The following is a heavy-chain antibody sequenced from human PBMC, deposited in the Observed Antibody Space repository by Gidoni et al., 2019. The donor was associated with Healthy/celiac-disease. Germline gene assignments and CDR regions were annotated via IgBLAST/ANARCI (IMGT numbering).Heavy chain of an antibody. Sequence: EVQLLESGGGLVQPGGSLRLSCAAYGFTFSSYAMLWVRQAPGKGLEWVSAISGSGGSTYYADSVKGRFTISRDNSKNTLYLQMNSLRAEDTAVYYCAKGGGAYYYDSSGYPDAFDIWGQGTMVTVSS. CDR3: AKGGGAYYYDSSGYPDAFDI. CDR1: GFTFSSYA. J-gene: IGHJ3*02. D-gene: IGHD3-22*01. CDR2: ISGSGGST. V-gene: IGHV3-23*01.